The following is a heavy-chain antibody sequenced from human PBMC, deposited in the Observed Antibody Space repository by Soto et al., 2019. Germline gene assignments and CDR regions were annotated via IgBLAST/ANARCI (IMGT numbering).Heavy chain of an antibody. D-gene: IGHD3-9*01. CDR2: INHSGTA. CDR1: GGSLSGYY. V-gene: IGHV4-34*02. CDR3: ASYHFLDLWTGSRHYMDV. J-gene: IGHJ6*03. Sequence: QVHLEQWGAGLLNPSETLSLTCAVYGGSLSGYYWSWVRQSPGKGLEWIGEINHSGTANHNPSLKTRVTISADASKHQFSLRLTSVTAADSAIYYCASYHFLDLWTGSRHYMDVWSRGTPVTVSS.